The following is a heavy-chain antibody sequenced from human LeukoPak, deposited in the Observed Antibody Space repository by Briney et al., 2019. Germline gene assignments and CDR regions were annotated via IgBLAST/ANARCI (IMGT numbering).Heavy chain of an antibody. V-gene: IGHV4-34*01. D-gene: IGHD6-19*01. CDR1: GGSFSGYY. CDR3: ASRTGYSSGWSGGWFDP. CDR2: INHSGST. J-gene: IGHJ5*02. Sequence: PSETLSLTCAVYGGSFSGYYWSWIRQPPGKGLEWIGEINHSGSTNYNPSLKSRVTISVDTSKNQFSLKLSSVTAADTAVYYCASRTGYSSGWSGGWFDPWGQGTLVTVSS.